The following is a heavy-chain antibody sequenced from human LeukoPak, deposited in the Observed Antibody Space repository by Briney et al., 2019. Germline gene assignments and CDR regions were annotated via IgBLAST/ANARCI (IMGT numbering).Heavy chain of an antibody. V-gene: IGHV1-24*01. CDR1: GYTLTELS. CDR3: ATDLSSGYYVVY. CDR2: FDPEDGET. Sequence: ASVKVACKVSGYTLTELSMHWVRQAPGKGLEWMGGFDPEDGETIYAQKFQGRVTMTGDTSTDTAYMELSSLRSEDTAVYYCATDLSSGYYVVYWGQGTLVTVSS. J-gene: IGHJ4*02. D-gene: IGHD3-22*01.